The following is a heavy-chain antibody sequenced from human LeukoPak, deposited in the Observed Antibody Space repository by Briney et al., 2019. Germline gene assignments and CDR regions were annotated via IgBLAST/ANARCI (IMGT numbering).Heavy chain of an antibody. CDR1: ELEPTYFW. J-gene: IGHJ4*02. CDR2: ITPDGSET. V-gene: IGHV3-7*01. Sequence: GGSLRLSCVALELEPTYFWMTWVRRAPGKGLEWVANITPDGSETFYLDSVRGRFTISRDNAKNSLYLQMNSLGAEDTAVYYCATSGSYHQYFDYWGQGTLVTVSS. D-gene: IGHD1-26*01. CDR3: ATSGSYHQYFDY.